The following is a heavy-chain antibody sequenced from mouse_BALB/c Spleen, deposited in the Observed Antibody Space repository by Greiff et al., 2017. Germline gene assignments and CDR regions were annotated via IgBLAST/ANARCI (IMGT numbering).Heavy chain of an antibody. D-gene: IGHD2-3*01. CDR3: ARGLLLGAMDY. V-gene: IGHV5-17*02. CDR1: GFTFSSFG. J-gene: IGHJ4*01. CDR2: ISSGSSTI. Sequence: EVKLVESGGGLVQPGGSRKLSCAASGFTFSSFGMHWVRQAPEKGLEWVAYISSGSSTIYYAETVKGRFTISRDNPKNTLFLQMTSLRSEDTAMYYCARGLLLGAMDYWGQGTSVTVSS.